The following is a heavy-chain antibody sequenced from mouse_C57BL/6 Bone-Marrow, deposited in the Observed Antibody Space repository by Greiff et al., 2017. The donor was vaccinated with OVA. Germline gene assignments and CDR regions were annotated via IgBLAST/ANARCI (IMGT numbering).Heavy chain of an antibody. J-gene: IGHJ4*01. V-gene: IGHV1-39*01. CDR1: GYSFTDYN. CDR3: ARWLLRGVPYYYAMDY. CDR2: INPNYGTT. Sequence: EVKLMESGPELVKPGASVKISCKASGYSFTDYNMNWVKQSNGKSLEWIGVINPNYGTTSYNQKFKGKATLTVDQSSSTAYMQLNSLTSEDSAVYYCARWLLRGVPYYYAMDYWGQGTSVTVSS. D-gene: IGHD2-3*01.